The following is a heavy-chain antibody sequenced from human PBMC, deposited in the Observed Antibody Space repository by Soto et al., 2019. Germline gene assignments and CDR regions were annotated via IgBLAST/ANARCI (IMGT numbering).Heavy chain of an antibody. CDR3: ARRYGALFDY. CDR1: GGSISSYY. Sequence: QVQLQESGPGLVKPSETLSLTCTVSGGSISSYYWSWIRQPPGKGLEWIGYIYYSGSTNYNPSLKGRVTISVDPSKNQSSLKLSSVAAADTALYYCARRYGALFDYWGQGTLVTVSS. V-gene: IGHV4-59*08. CDR2: IYYSGST. J-gene: IGHJ4*02. D-gene: IGHD4-17*01.